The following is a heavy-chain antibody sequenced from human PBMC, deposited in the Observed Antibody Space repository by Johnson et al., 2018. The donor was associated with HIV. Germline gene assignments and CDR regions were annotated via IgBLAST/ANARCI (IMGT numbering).Heavy chain of an antibody. CDR3: ARDVTKDAFDI. CDR1: GFTFSRYW. Sequence: VQLVESGGGVVQPGGSLRLSCAASGFTFSRYWMDWVRQAPGKGLVWVSRIKSDGSSTAYADSVKDRFTISRDNSKNTLYLQMNSLRAEDTAVYYCARDVTKDAFDIWGQGTMVTVSS. D-gene: IGHD4-17*01. CDR2: IKSDGSST. V-gene: IGHV3-74*01. J-gene: IGHJ3*02.